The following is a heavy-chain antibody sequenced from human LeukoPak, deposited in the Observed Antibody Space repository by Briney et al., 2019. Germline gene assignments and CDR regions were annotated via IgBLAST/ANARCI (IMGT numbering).Heavy chain of an antibody. Sequence: GGTLRLSCAASGFPFSSYAMHWVRQAPGTGQEWVGVISYDGSNKYYADPVKGRFTISRDNSKNTLYLQMNSLRAEDTAVYYCARTRLTTQAYYYGMDVWGKGTTVTVSS. CDR3: ARTRLTTQAYYYGMDV. D-gene: IGHD4-11*01. CDR2: ISYDGSNK. J-gene: IGHJ6*04. V-gene: IGHV3-30*04. CDR1: GFPFSSYA.